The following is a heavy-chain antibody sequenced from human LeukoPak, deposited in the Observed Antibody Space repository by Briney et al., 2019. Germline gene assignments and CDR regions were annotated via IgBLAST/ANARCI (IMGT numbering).Heavy chain of an antibody. D-gene: IGHD2-2*01. Sequence: GGSLRLSCAASGFTFSSYAMSWVRQAPGKGLEWVSAISGSGGSTYYADSVKGRFTISRDNSKNTLYLQMNSLRAEDAAVYYCAKAKGPAAWGNWFDPWGQGTLVTVSS. CDR1: GFTFSSYA. CDR3: AKAKGPAAWGNWFDP. CDR2: ISGSGGST. V-gene: IGHV3-23*01. J-gene: IGHJ5*02.